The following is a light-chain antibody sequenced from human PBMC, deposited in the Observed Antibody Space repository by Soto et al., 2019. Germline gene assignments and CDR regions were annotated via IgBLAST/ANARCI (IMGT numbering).Light chain of an antibody. V-gene: IGLV1-40*01. J-gene: IGLJ3*02. CDR3: CSYAGSYTFWV. Sequence: QSVLTQPPSVSGAPGQTITISCTGSSSNIGAGYDVHWYQQLPGRAPKLLIYGNNNRPSGVPDRFSGSKSGNTASLTISGLQAEDEADYYCCSYAGSYTFWVFGGGTKLTVL. CDR1: SSNIGAGYD. CDR2: GNN.